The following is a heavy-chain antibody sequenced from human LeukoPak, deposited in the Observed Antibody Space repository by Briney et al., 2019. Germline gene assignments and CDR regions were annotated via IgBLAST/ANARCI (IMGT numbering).Heavy chain of an antibody. Sequence: GESLKISCKGSGYNFTNYWIGWVRQMPGKGLEWMGIIYPGDSDTTYSPSFQGQVTISADKSISTAHLQWSSLKASDTAMYYCARHRGRANGSGSYYKDYWGQGTLVTVSS. CDR2: IYPGDSDT. CDR3: ARHRGRANGSGSYYKDY. CDR1: GYNFTNYW. D-gene: IGHD3-10*01. V-gene: IGHV5-51*01. J-gene: IGHJ4*02.